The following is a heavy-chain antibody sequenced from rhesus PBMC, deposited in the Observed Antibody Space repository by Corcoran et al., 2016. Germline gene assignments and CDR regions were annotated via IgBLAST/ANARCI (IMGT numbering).Heavy chain of an antibody. V-gene: IGHV4-169*01. D-gene: IGHD4-11*01. Sequence: QLQLQESGPGLVKPSETLSVTCAVSGGSISSSYWSWIRQAPGKGLEWIGYIYGSGSSTHYNPSLKSRVTLSVDTSKNQFSLKLSSVTAADTAVYYCARGTIYYFDYWGQGVLVTVSS. CDR3: ARGTIYYFDY. J-gene: IGHJ4*01. CDR2: IYGSGSST. CDR1: GGSISSSY.